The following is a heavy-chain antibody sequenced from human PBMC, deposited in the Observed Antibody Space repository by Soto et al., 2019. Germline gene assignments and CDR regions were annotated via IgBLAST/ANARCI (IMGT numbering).Heavy chain of an antibody. V-gene: IGHV1-18*01. Sequence: GASVKVSCKASGYIFSNYGISWVRQAPGQGLEWVGWISTYNANTYYAQKFQGRVTMTTDTSTRTAYMELRSLRSDDTAVFYCARQRDGSSWSSAESLQYWGQGTLVTVSS. CDR1: GYIFSNYG. CDR2: ISTYNANT. D-gene: IGHD6-13*01. CDR3: ARQRDGSSWSSAESLQY. J-gene: IGHJ1*01.